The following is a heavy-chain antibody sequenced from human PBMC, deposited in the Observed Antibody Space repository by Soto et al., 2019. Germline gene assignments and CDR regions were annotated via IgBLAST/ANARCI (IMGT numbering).Heavy chain of an antibody. CDR1: GGSISSYY. CDR2: IYYSGST. J-gene: IGHJ5*02. V-gene: IGHV4-59*01. CDR3: ARDFVAARFGWFDP. D-gene: IGHD6-6*01. Sequence: SETLSLTCTVSGGSISSYYWSWIRQPPGKGLEWIGYIYYSGSTNYNPSLKSRVTISVDTSKNQFSLKLSSVTAADTAVYYCARDFVAARFGWFDPWGQGTLVTVSS.